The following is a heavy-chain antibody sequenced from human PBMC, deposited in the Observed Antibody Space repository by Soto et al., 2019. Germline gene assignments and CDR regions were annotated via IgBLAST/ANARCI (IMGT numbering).Heavy chain of an antibody. D-gene: IGHD2-21*02. V-gene: IGHV2-5*02. Sequence: QITLKESGPTLVKPTQTLTLTCTFSGLSLSTIGEGVGWIRQPPGKALEWLALIYGDDDKRYSPSLKSRLTITKDTSNNQVVLTMTHMHPVDTATYYCVQSRCGGDCLQSYSSHSYYGLDVWGQGPTVTVSS. J-gene: IGHJ6*02. CDR2: IYGDDDK. CDR3: VQSRCGGDCLQSYSSHSYYGLDV. CDR1: GLSLSTIGEG.